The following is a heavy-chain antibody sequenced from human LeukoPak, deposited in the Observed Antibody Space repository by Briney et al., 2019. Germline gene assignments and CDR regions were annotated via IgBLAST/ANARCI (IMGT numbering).Heavy chain of an antibody. Sequence: ASVKVSCKASGYTFTSYDINWVPQATGPGLEWMGWMNSNSGNTGYAQKFQGRVTMIRNTSISTAYMELSSLRSEDTAVYYCAREATGVLDYWGQGTLVTVSS. CDR2: MNSNSGNT. D-gene: IGHD5-12*01. CDR1: GYTFTSYD. CDR3: AREATGVLDY. V-gene: IGHV1-8*01. J-gene: IGHJ4*02.